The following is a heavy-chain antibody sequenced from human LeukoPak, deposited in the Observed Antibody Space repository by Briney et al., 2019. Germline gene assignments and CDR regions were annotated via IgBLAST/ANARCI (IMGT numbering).Heavy chain of an antibody. CDR2: ISGGGDNT. V-gene: IGHV3-23*01. CDR1: GFTFSSFD. CDR3: ARCPSHWLLNVNWFDP. Sequence: GGSLRLSCAASGFTFSSFDMNWVRQAQGKGLEWGSIISGGGDNTYYTDSVKGRFTISRDNSKHTLFLQMNSLRAEDTAVYYCARCPSHWLLNVNWFDPWGQGTLVTVSS. J-gene: IGHJ5*02. D-gene: IGHD3-9*01.